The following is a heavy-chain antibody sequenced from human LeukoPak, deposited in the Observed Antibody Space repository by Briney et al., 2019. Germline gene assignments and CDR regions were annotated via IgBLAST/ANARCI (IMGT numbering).Heavy chain of an antibody. D-gene: IGHD6-13*01. J-gene: IGHJ4*02. V-gene: IGHV3-74*01. CDR1: GLTFTNYW. CDR2: INSDGSSR. CDR3: ASASSHRIAAGGDY. Sequence: PGGSLRLSCAASGLTFTNYWMHWVRQGQGKGLVWVSRINSDGSSRNYADSVKGRFTISRDNAKNTLYLQMNSLRAEDTAVYYCASASSHRIAAGGDYWGQGTLVTVSS.